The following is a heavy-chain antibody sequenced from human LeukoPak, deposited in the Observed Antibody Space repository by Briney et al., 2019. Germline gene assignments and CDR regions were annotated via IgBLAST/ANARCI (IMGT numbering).Heavy chain of an antibody. Sequence: GGSLRLSCAASGFTFSSYEMNWVRQAPGKGLEWVSYISSSGSTIYYADSVKGRFTISRDNSKNSLYLQMNSLRADDTAVFFCARIATMLRGPYSFYYMDFWGKGTTVTVSS. CDR1: GFTFSSYE. CDR3: ARIATMLRGPYSFYYMDF. J-gene: IGHJ6*03. V-gene: IGHV3-48*03. CDR2: ISSSGSTI. D-gene: IGHD3-10*01.